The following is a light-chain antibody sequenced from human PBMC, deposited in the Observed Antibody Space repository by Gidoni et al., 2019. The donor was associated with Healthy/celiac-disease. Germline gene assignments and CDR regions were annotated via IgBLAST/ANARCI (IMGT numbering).Light chain of an antibody. CDR1: QSVSSY. CDR2: DAS. Sequence: EIVLTQSPATLSLSPGERATLPCRASQSVSSYLAWYQQKPGQAPRLLIYDASNRATGIPARFSGRGSGTDFTLTISSLEPEDFAVYYCQQRSNWPLTFGGXTKVEIK. J-gene: IGKJ4*01. CDR3: QQRSNWPLT. V-gene: IGKV3-11*01.